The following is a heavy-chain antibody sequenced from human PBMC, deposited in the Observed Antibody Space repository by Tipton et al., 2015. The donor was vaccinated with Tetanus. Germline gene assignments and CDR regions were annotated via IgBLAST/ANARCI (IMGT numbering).Heavy chain of an antibody. D-gene: IGHD3-16*01. CDR2: IYYSGST. V-gene: IGHV4-31*03. Sequence: LRLSCSVSGASISSGGYFWNWIRHRPGKGLEWIGYIYYSGSTFYNPSLKSRVNISVDTSKNQFSLRLTSVTAADTAVYYCARDQGGGRVARLNWFGPWGQETLVTVSS. CDR1: GASISSGGYF. J-gene: IGHJ5*02. CDR3: ARDQGGGRVARLNWFGP.